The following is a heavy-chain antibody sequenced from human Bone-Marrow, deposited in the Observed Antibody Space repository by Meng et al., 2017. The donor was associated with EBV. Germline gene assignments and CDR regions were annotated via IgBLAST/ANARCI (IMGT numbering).Heavy chain of an antibody. D-gene: IGHD6-19*01. J-gene: IGHJ5*02. CDR3: ASLAVAAPFDP. CDR1: GFSISNNY. V-gene: IGHV3-53*01. CDR2: IFRDGNT. Sequence: VQLVESGGGLVRPGGSLRLSRAASGFSISNNYMSWVRQAPGKGPEWVSAIFRDGNTYYADSVRGRFTISRDNSKNTLYLQMDSVRAEDTAVYYCASLAVAAPFDPWGQGTLVTVSS.